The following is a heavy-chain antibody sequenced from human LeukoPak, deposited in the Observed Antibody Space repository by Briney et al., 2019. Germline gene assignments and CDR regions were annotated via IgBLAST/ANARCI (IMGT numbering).Heavy chain of an antibody. J-gene: IGHJ4*02. D-gene: IGHD4-17*01. CDR1: GGSFSGYY. CDR3: ARGRVFATTVKLKQKKPYYFDY. V-gene: IGHV4-34*01. Sequence: SETLSLTCAVYGGSFSGYYWSWIRQPPGKGLEWIGEITHSGSTNYNPSLKSRVTISVDTSKNQFSLKLSSVTAADTAVYYCARGRVFATTVKLKQKKPYYFDYWGQGTLVTVSS. CDR2: ITHSGST.